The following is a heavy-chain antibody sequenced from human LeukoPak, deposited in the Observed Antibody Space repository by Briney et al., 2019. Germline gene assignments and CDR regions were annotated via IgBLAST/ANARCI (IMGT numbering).Heavy chain of an antibody. J-gene: IGHJ4*02. CDR2: VFYSGST. V-gene: IGHV4-39*01. D-gene: IGHD3-10*01. CDR3: ARIAYYGSGSYYGYYFDY. Sequence: KPSETLSLTCTVSGGSISSSSDYWAWIRQPPGKGLEWIGTVFYSGSTYYNPSLKSRVTISVDTSKNQFSLKLGSVTAADTAVYYCARIAYYGSGSYYGYYFDYWGQGTLVTVSS. CDR1: GGSISSSSDY.